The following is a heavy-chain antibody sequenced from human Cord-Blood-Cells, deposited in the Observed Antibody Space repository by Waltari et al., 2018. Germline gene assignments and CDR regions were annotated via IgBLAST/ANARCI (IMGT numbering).Heavy chain of an antibody. CDR2: LKSSSSSI. V-gene: IGHV3-48*02. CDR1: GFTFSSYS. J-gene: IGHJ4*02. CDR3: ARDPPFDY. Sequence: EVQLVESGGGLVQPGGSLRLSCAASGFTFSSYSMNWVRQDPGKGLEWVSYLKSSSSSIYYAVPGKGRFTMSRDNAKNSLYLQMNSLREEDTAVYSCARDPPFDYWGQGTVVTGSS.